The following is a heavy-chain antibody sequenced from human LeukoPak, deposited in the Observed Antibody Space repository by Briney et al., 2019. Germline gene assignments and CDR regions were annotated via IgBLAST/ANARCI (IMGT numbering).Heavy chain of an antibody. D-gene: IGHD5-12*01. J-gene: IGHJ4*02. CDR1: GGSVSSGSYY. CDR2: IYYSGST. V-gene: IGHV4-61*01. CDR3: ARGRGYDLFDY. Sequence: PSETLSLTCTVSGGSVSSGSYYWSWIRQPPGKGLGWIGYIYYSGSTNYNPSLKSRVTISVDASKNQFSLKLSSVTAADTAVYYCARGRGYDLFDYWGQGTLVTVSS.